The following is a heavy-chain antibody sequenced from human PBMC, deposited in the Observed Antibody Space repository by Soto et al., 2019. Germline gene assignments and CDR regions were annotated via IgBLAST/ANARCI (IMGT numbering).Heavy chain of an antibody. CDR2: IIPIFGTT. J-gene: IGHJ4*02. Sequence: QVQLVQSGAEVKKPGSSVKVSCKASGGTFSSYSISWVRQAPGQGLEWMGGIIPIFGTTKYPQKFQGRVTMTADKSRTTTYMQLKSLRSEDKDVYYCARVRGLRWGGTCDYWGQGTVLTVSS. CDR1: GGTFSSYS. D-gene: IGHD3-10*02. CDR3: ARVRGLRWGGTCDY. V-gene: IGHV1-69*06.